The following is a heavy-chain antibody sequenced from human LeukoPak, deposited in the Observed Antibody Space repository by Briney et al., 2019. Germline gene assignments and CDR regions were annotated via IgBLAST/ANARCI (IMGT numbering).Heavy chain of an antibody. CDR1: GYTFTSYG. Sequence: ASVKVSCKASGYTFTSYGISWVRQAPGQGLEWMGWISAYNGNTNYAQKLQGRVTMTTDTSTSTAYMELRSLRYDDTAVYYCARGPQYYDSSGYYNYWGQGTLVTVSS. J-gene: IGHJ4*02. D-gene: IGHD3-22*01. V-gene: IGHV1-18*01. CDR3: ARGPQYYDSSGYYNY. CDR2: ISAYNGNT.